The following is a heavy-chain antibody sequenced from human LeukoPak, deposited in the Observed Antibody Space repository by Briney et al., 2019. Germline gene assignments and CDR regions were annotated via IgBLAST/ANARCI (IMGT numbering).Heavy chain of an antibody. CDR2: IYYTGST. D-gene: IGHD6-13*01. Sequence: RSSETLSLTCTVSGGSISYSNSYWNWIRQPPGKGLEWIGYIYYTGSTNYNPSLKSRVTMSVDTSKNQFSLNLRSVTPEDTAVYYCARNLIPEQLVLNFWGQGTLVTVSS. V-gene: IGHV4-61*01. J-gene: IGHJ4*02. CDR1: GGSISYSNSY. CDR3: ARNLIPEQLVLNF.